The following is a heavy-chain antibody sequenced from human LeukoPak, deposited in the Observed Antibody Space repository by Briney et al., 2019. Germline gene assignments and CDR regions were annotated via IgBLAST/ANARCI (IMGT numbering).Heavy chain of an antibody. D-gene: IGHD6-13*01. V-gene: IGHV3-7*03. Sequence: SGGSLRLSCAASGFTFSSYWMSWVRQAPGKGLEWVANIKQDGSEKYYVDSVKGRFTISRDNAKNSLYLQMNSLRAEDTAVYYCAREASSSWWGFDYWGQGTLVTVSS. J-gene: IGHJ4*02. CDR1: GFTFSSYW. CDR3: AREASSSWWGFDY. CDR2: IKQDGSEK.